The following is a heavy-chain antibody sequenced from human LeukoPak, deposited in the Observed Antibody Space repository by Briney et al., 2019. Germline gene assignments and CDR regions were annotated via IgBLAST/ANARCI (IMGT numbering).Heavy chain of an antibody. CDR1: GFTFSSYS. Sequence: GGSLRLSCAASGFTFSSYSMNWVRQAPGKGLEWVSSISSSSSYIYYADSVKGRFTISRDNAKNSLYLQMNSLRAEDTAVYYCARDINEAGYSYVFDYWGQGTLVTVSS. J-gene: IGHJ4*02. CDR2: ISSSSSYI. D-gene: IGHD5-18*01. CDR3: ARDINEAGYSYVFDY. V-gene: IGHV3-21*01.